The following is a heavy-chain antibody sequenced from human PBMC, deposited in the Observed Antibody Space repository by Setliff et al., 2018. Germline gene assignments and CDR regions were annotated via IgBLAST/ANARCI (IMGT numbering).Heavy chain of an antibody. Sequence: GGSLRLSCAASGFTFDDYVMSWVRQAPGKGLEWASDINRNGGRIGYADPVKGRFTISRDNANHSLHLQMNSLRAEDTAVYFCARLALTGYDTSGYYYALDYYYYMD. V-gene: IGHV3-20*04. D-gene: IGHD3-22*01. CDR1: GFTFDDYV. CDR3: ARLALTGYDTSGYYYALDYYYYMD. J-gene: IGHJ6*03. CDR2: INRNGGRI.